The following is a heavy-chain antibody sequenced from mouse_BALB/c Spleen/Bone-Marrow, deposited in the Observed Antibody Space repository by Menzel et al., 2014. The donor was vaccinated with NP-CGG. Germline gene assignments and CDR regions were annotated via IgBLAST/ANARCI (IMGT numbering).Heavy chain of an antibody. CDR3: AREGPWFAY. CDR1: GYTFTDYA. V-gene: IGHV1S137*01. Sequence: QVQLQQPGAELVRPGVSVKISCKGSGYTFTDYAMHWVKQSHAKSPEWIGVISTYYGDASYNQKFKGKATITVDKSSSTAYMELARLTSEDSAIYYCAREGPWFAYWGQGTLVTVSA. J-gene: IGHJ3*01. CDR2: ISTYYGDA.